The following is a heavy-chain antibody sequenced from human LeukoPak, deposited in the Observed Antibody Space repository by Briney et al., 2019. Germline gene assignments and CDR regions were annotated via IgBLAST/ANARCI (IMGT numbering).Heavy chain of an antibody. CDR3: ARGNYDFWSGYPTSTHYFDY. D-gene: IGHD3-3*01. V-gene: IGHV1-18*04. CDR1: GYTFTSYG. CDR2: ISTYNGNT. J-gene: IGHJ4*02. Sequence: ASVKVSCKASGYTFTSYGISWVRQAPGQGLEWMGRISTYNGNTNYAQKLQGRVTMTTDTSTSTAFMELRSLRSDDTAVYYCARGNYDFWSGYPTSTHYFDYWGQGTLVTVSS.